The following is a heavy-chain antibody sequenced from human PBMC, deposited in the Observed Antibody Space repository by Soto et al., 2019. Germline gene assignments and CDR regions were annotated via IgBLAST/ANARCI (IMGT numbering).Heavy chain of an antibody. V-gene: IGHV4-30-4*01. J-gene: IGHJ4*02. D-gene: IGHD5-12*01. Sequence: QVQLQESGPRLVKPSQTLSLTCTVSGGSISSSDYYWTWIRQPPGKGLEWIGYIYRSGDTHYNPSLKSRVTLAVGTSKTQFSRKLRSVSAADTAMYYCARASPSNSGYEPHDGWGQGILVTVSS. CDR1: GGSISSSDYY. CDR2: IYRSGDT. CDR3: ARASPSNSGYEPHDG.